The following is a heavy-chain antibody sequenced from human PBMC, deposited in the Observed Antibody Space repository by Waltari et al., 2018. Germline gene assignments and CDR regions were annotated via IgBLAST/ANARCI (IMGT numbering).Heavy chain of an antibody. J-gene: IGHJ4*02. D-gene: IGHD3-10*01. Sequence: QVQLVQSGAEVKKPGSSVKVSCKASGGTFSIYAISWVRPAPGQGLDWMGRIILIFGTANYAQKYQGRVTITADKSTSTDYMELSSLRSEDTAVYYCARDGLVRGVLDYWGQGTLVTVSS. CDR3: ARDGLVRGVLDY. V-gene: IGHV1-69*13. CDR1: GGTFSIYA. CDR2: IILIFGTA.